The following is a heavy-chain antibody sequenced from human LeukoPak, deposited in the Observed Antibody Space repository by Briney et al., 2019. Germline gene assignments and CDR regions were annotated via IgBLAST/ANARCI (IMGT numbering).Heavy chain of an antibody. CDR3: ARGKIAARPLYYYMDV. D-gene: IGHD6-6*01. Sequence: SETLSLTCTVSGGSISSYYWSWIRQPAGKGLEWIGRIYSSGSTNYNPSLKSRVTMSVDTSKNQFSLKLSSVTAADTAVYYCARGKIAARPLYYYMDVWGKGTTVTVSS. J-gene: IGHJ6*03. CDR2: IYSSGST. CDR1: GGSISSYY. V-gene: IGHV4-4*07.